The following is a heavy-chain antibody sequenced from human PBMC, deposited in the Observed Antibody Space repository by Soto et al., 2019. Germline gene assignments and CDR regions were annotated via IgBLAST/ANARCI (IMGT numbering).Heavy chain of an antibody. CDR1: GDTFTRYN. CDR2: IVTSGGSA. J-gene: IGHJ3*02. Sequence: QAQLVQSGAEVKKPGASANISCKASGDTFTRYNIHWVRQAPGQGHEGMGIIVTSGGSADYTQRFQGRVTMTRDTSTGTVYMELSSLGSEDTAVYYCARDLPRDLVRGSFDIWGQGTLVTVSS. V-gene: IGHV1-46*01. CDR3: ARDLPRDLVRGSFDI. D-gene: IGHD3-10*02.